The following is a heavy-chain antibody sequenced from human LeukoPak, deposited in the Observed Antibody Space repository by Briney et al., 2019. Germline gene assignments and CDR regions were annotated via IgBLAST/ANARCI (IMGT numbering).Heavy chain of an antibody. CDR1: GVSISSSNSY. CDR3: ARQTGSGLFILP. CDR2: IYYTGNT. D-gene: IGHD3/OR15-3a*01. Sequence: SETLSLTCTVSGVSISSSNSYWGWIRQPPGKGLEWIGSIYYTGNTYYNASLKSRVTISIDTSKNQISLRLTSVTATDTAVYYCARQTGSGLFILPGGQGTLVTVSS. J-gene: IGHJ4*02. V-gene: IGHV4-39*01.